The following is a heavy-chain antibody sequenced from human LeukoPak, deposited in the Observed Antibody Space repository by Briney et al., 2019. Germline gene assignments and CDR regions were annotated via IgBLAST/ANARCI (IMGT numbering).Heavy chain of an antibody. V-gene: IGHV4-38-2*02. CDR3: ARDGYYYGSGRGY. CDR1: GYSISSGYY. J-gene: IGHJ4*02. CDR2: IYHSGST. Sequence: SENLSLTCTVSGYSISSGYYWGWIRQPPGKGLEWIGSIYHSGSTYYNPSLKSRVTISVDTSKNQFSLKLSSVTAADTAVYYCARDGYYYGSGRGYWGQGTLVTVSS. D-gene: IGHD3-10*01.